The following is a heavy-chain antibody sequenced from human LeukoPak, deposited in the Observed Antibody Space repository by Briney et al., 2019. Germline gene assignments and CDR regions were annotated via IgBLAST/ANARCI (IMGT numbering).Heavy chain of an antibody. J-gene: IGHJ5*01. CDR3: AKDGGIAEAGGWFDS. CDR2: ISAGGGSP. D-gene: IGHD6-13*01. V-gene: IGHV3-23*01. CDR1: GFTFSSYA. Sequence: GGSLRLSCAASGFTFSSYAMSWVRQAPGKGLEWVSAISAGGGSPYYADSVKGRFSISRDNSKNTLYLQMNSLRAEDTAVYYCAKDGGIAEAGGWFDSWGQGTLVTVSS.